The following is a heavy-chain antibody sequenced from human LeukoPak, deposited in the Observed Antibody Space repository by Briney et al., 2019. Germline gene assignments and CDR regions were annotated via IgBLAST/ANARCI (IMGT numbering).Heavy chain of an antibody. CDR1: GGSISSYY. CDR3: ARDSAAAGNLQH. CDR2: IYTSGST. V-gene: IGHV4-4*07. Sequence: SETLSLTCTVSGGSISSYYWSWIRQPAGKGLEWIGRIYTSGSTNYNPSLKNRVTMSVDTSKNQFSLKLSSVTAADTAVYYCARDSAAAGNLQHWGQGTLVTVSS. J-gene: IGHJ1*01. D-gene: IGHD6-13*01.